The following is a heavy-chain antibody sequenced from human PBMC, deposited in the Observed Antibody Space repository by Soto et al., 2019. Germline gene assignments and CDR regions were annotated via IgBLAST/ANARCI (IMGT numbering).Heavy chain of an antibody. V-gene: IGHV4-34*01. CDR1: GGSFSGYY. CDR2: INHSGST. J-gene: IGHJ4*02. Sequence: SETLSLTCAVYGGSFSGYYWSWIRQPPGKGLEWIGEINHSGSTNYNPSLKSRVTISVDTSKNQFSLKLSSVTAADTAVYYCARHGDYYDSSGYRVPLDFSDYWGQGTLVTVSS. CDR3: ARHGDYYDSSGYRVPLDFSDY. D-gene: IGHD3-22*01.